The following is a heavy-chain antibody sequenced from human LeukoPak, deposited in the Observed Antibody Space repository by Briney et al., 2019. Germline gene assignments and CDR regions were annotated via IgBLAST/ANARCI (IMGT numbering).Heavy chain of an antibody. V-gene: IGHV6-1*01. Sequence: SQTLSLTCAISGDSVSSNNAAWNWIRQSPSRGLEWLGRTYYRSKFYNDYAVSVTGRITINPDTPKNQFSLQLNSVTPEDTAVYYCARVLSSGWYNYFDYWGQGTLVTVS. CDR2: TYYRSKFYN. CDR1: GDSVSSNNAA. CDR3: ARVLSSGWYNYFDY. D-gene: IGHD6-19*01. J-gene: IGHJ4*02.